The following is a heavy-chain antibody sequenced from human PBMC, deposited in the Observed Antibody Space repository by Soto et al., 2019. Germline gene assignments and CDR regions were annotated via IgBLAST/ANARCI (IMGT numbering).Heavy chain of an antibody. Sequence: ASVKVSCKASGYTFTGYYMHWVRQAPGQGLEWMGWINPNSGGTNYAQKFQGRVTMTGDTSISTAYMELSRLRSDDTAVYYCARDKGNIAARPVYYYGMDVWGQGTTVTVSS. CDR3: ARDKGNIAARPVYYYGMDV. J-gene: IGHJ6*02. D-gene: IGHD6-6*01. CDR1: GYTFTGYY. CDR2: INPNSGGT. V-gene: IGHV1-2*02.